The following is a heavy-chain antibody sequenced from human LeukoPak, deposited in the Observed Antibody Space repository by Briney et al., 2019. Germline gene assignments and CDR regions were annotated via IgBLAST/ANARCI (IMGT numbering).Heavy chain of an antibody. J-gene: IGHJ4*02. D-gene: IGHD3-16*01. CDR1: GFTSTNFA. Sequence: SVKVSCKASGFTSTNFAVQWVRQARGQRLEWIGWIIVGSGATKCAQDFQERVTITRDLSTSTLYMELRSLTSEDTAVYYCAADLSNPRMGASYLDSWGQETLVTASS. CDR3: AADLSNPRMGASYLDS. CDR2: IIVGSGAT. V-gene: IGHV1-58*01.